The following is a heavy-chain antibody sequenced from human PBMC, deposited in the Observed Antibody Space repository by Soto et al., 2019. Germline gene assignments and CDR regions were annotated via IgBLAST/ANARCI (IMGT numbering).Heavy chain of an antibody. CDR3: ARAFYRVTMVRGVETLNFDY. J-gene: IGHJ4*02. D-gene: IGHD3-10*01. CDR1: GGTFSSYT. V-gene: IGHV1-69*02. CDR2: IIPILGIA. Sequence: SVKVSCKASGGTFSSYTISWVRQAPGQGLEWMGRIIPILGIANYAQKFQGRVTITADKSTSTAYMELSSLRSEDTAVYYCARAFYRVTMVRGVETLNFDYWGQGTLVTVSS.